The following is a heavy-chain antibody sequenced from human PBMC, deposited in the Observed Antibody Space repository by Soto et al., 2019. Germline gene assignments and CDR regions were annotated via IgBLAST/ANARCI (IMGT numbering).Heavy chain of an antibody. D-gene: IGHD2-15*01. CDR3: AIYFSYKGYSDIYILA. Sequence: SETLSLTCTVSGGFISSDSWILIRLPPGKGLEWIGYIYYSGSTNYNPSLKSRVTISVDTYKNQFSLKLSSVTAADTAVYYCAIYFSYKGYSDIYILAWREATTITV. CDR2: IYYSGST. V-gene: IGHV4-59*08. J-gene: IGHJ6*02. CDR1: GGFISSDS.